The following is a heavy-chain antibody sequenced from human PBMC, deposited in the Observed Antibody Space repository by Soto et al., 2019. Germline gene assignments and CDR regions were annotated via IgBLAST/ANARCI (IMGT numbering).Heavy chain of an antibody. Sequence: QLQLQESGSGLVKPSQTLSLTCAVSGGSISSGGYSWSWIRQPPGKGLEWIGYIYHSGSTYYNPSLKSRVTISVDRAKNQFSLKLSSVTAADTAVYYCARVGDILDNWFDPWGQGTLVTVSS. CDR1: GGSISSGGYS. J-gene: IGHJ5*02. V-gene: IGHV4-30-2*01. D-gene: IGHD5-12*01. CDR2: IYHSGST. CDR3: ARVGDILDNWFDP.